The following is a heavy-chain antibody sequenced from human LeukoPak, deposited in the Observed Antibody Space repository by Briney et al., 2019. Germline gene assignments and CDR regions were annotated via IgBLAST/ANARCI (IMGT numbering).Heavy chain of an antibody. V-gene: IGHV3-21*01. D-gene: IGHD2-15*01. CDR2: SSSSSYI. CDR3: ARDADEYCSGGSCPDY. J-gene: IGHJ4*02. Sequence: SSSSSYIYYADSVKGRFTISRDNAKNSLYLQMNSLRAEDTAVYYCARDADEYCSGGSCPDYWGQGTLVTVSS.